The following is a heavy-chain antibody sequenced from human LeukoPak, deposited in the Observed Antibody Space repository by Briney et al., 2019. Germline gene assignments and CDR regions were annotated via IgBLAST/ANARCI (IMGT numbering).Heavy chain of an antibody. D-gene: IGHD3-3*01. CDR1: GYSISSGYY. V-gene: IGHV4-38-2*01. CDR2: IYHSGST. CDR3: ARLCSFLEWLCPPFDY. J-gene: IGHJ4*02. Sequence: SETLSLTCAVSGYSISSGYYWGWIRQPPGKGLEWIGSIYHSGSTYYNPSLKSRVTISVDTSENQFSLKLSSVTAADTAVYYCARLCSFLEWLCPPFDYWGQGTLVTVSS.